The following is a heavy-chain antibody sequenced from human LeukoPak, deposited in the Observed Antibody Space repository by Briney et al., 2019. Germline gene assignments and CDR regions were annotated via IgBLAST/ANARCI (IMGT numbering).Heavy chain of an antibody. CDR2: INHSGGT. D-gene: IGHD6-13*01. CDR3: ADGGIAAAGAYDY. Sequence: SETLSLTCAVFGGSLSGYYWNWIRQPPGKGLEWIGEINHSGGTYYNPSLKSRVTISVDTSKNQFSLKLSSVTAADTAVYYCADGGIAAAGAYDYWGQGTLVTVSS. J-gene: IGHJ4*02. V-gene: IGHV4-34*01. CDR1: GGSLSGYY.